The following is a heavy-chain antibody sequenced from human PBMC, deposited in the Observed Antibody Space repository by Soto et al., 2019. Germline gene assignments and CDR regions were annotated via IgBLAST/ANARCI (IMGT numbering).Heavy chain of an antibody. CDR3: ASTTYYYGSGSYYRLDY. Sequence: QVQLVQSGAEVKKPGSSVKVSCKASGGTFSSYAISWVRQAPGQGLEWMGGIIPIFGTANYAQKFQGRVTITADKSTSTAYMELSSLRSEDTAVYYCASTTYYYGSGSYYRLDYWGQGTLVTVSS. CDR1: GGTFSSYA. CDR2: IIPIFGTA. V-gene: IGHV1-69*06. J-gene: IGHJ4*02. D-gene: IGHD3-10*01.